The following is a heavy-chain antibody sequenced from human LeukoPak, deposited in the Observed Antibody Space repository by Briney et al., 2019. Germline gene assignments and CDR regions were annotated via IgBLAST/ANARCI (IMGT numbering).Heavy chain of an antibody. CDR2: INHSGST. Sequence: SETLSLTCAVYGGSFSGYYWSWIRQPPGKGLEWIGEINHSGSTNYNPSLKSRVTISVDTSKNQFSLKLSSVTAADTAVYYCARSYPAPRATQVPAASGYFQHWGQGTLVTVSS. CDR1: GGSFSGYY. D-gene: IGHD2-2*01. J-gene: IGHJ1*01. CDR3: ARSYPAPRATQVPAASGYFQH. V-gene: IGHV4-34*01.